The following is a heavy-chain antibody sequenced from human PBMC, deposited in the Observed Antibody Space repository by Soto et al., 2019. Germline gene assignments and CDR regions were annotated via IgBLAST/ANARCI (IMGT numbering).Heavy chain of an antibody. V-gene: IGHV3-74*01. CDR3: ARGDGDRYDGNGYLGRH. CDR1: GFPFSSYW. D-gene: IGHD3-22*01. Sequence: EVQLVESGGGLVQPGESLTLSCAASGFPFSSYWMHCVRQAPGKGLVWVSRIKSDGSGTYYADSVQDRFTISRDNARNTLYREMKSLRVEDTAVYFCARGDGDRYDGNGYLGRHWGQGTLGTVSS. CDR2: IKSDGSGT. J-gene: IGHJ4*02.